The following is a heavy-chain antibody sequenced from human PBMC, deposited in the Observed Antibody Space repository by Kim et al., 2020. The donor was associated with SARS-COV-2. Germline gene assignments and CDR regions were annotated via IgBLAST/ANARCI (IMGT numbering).Heavy chain of an antibody. V-gene: IGHV1-2*02. CDR3: ATEWTGFGMDV. CDR2: GK. J-gene: IGHJ6*02. D-gene: IGHD3-3*01. Sequence: GKNDAQRFQGRVTMTRDTSISTAYMELSRLRSDDTAVYYCATEWTGFGMDVWGQGTTVTVSS.